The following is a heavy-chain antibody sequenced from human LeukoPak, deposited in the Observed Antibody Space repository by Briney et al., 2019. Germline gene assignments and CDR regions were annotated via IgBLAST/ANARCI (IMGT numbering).Heavy chain of an antibody. V-gene: IGHV4-4*07. D-gene: IGHD6-13*01. CDR1: GGSISSYY. CDR3: ARDSAYSSSWSEKVNWFDP. Sequence: SETLSLTCTVSGGSISSYYWSWIRQPAGKGLEWIGRIFTSGSTNYNPSLKSRVTMSVDTSKNQFSLKLSSVTAADTAVYYCARDSAYSSSWSEKVNWFDPWGQGTLVTVSS. J-gene: IGHJ5*02. CDR2: IFTSGST.